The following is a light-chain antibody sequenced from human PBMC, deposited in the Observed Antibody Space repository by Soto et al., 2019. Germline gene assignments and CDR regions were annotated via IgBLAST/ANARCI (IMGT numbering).Light chain of an antibody. CDR2: AAS. J-gene: IGKJ2*01. CDR1: QNVNSN. V-gene: IGKV3-15*01. CDR3: QQYNNWPYT. Sequence: EIVMTQSPATLSVSPGERATLSCRASQNVNSNLSWYEQKPGQAPRLLLYAASTRASGIPARFSGSGSVTEFTLTISSLQAEDFAVYFCQQYNNWPYTFGQGTKLEIK.